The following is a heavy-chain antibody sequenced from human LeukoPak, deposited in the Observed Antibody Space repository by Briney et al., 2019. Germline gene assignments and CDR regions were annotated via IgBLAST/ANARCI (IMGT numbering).Heavy chain of an antibody. D-gene: IGHD3-3*02. CDR3: ARGHFWRGNTYQDYFYYMDV. CDR2: SSSNGHGT. Sequence: GGSLRLACAASGFTFSNFAMHWVRQAPGRGLESVSGSSSNGHGTYYANSVKGRFTISRDNSNNTLYLQVGSLRVEDMGVYYCARGHFWRGNTYQDYFYYMDVWGKGTAVTVSS. J-gene: IGHJ6*03. CDR1: GFTFSNFA. V-gene: IGHV3-64*01.